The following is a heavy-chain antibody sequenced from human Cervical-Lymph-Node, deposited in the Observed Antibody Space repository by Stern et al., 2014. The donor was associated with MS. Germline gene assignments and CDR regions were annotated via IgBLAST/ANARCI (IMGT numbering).Heavy chain of an antibody. CDR3: ARDTSSPERSDW. V-gene: IGHV3-53*01. Sequence: HLVQSGGGVIQPGGSLRLSCTASGFTVSRDYMTWVRQAPGKGLEWVSLITNVGRNFYTDSVKGRFTISRDDSKNTVYLHMTSLRAEDTAMYYCARDTSSPERSDWWGKGTLVTVSS. CDR1: GFTVSRDY. D-gene: IGHD3-16*01. CDR2: ITNVGRN. J-gene: IGHJ4*02.